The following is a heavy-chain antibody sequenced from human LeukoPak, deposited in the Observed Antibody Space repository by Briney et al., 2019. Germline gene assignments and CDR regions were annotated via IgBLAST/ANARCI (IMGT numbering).Heavy chain of an antibody. V-gene: IGHV3-33*01. Sequence: PGGGLRLACAASVFTFSNYGMQWVRQVPGKGLGWLAAIWFDGIRKYYADSVKGRLTISRDNSKNTLYLQMNSLRAEDTAVYYCARDLEDSSPFGAFDMWGQGTMVTVSS. CDR3: ARDLEDSSPFGAFDM. D-gene: IGHD3-22*01. CDR1: VFTFSNYG. CDR2: IWFDGIRK. J-gene: IGHJ3*02.